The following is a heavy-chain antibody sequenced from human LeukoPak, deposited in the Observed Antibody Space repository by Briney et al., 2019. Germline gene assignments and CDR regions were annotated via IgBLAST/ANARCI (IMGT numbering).Heavy chain of an antibody. V-gene: IGHV4-38-2*02. CDR2: IYYSGST. D-gene: IGHD5-24*01. J-gene: IGHJ4*02. CDR1: GYSISSGYY. Sequence: SETLSLTCTVSGYSISSGYYWGWIRQPPGKGLEWIGSIYYSGSTYYNPSLKSRVTISVDTSKNQFSLKLSSVTAADTAVYYCARGRRDGYMLLWEDYWGQGTLVTVSS. CDR3: ARGRRDGYMLLWEDY.